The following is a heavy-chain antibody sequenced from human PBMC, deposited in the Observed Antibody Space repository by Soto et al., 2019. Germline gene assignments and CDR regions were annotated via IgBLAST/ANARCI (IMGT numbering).Heavy chain of an antibody. J-gene: IGHJ6*02. V-gene: IGHV4-31*03. D-gene: IGHD3-3*01. CDR1: GGSVSSEGYY. CDR3: ARAPTYYDFWSGIVPRITYGMDV. CDR2: IYYSGLT. Sequence: SETLSLTCTVSGGSVSSEGYYWSWIRQHPGKGLEWIGYIYYSGLTDYNPSLKSRLTISVDKSKNEFYLKMRSVTAADTAVYYCARAPTYYDFWSGIVPRITYGMDVWGQGTTVTVSS.